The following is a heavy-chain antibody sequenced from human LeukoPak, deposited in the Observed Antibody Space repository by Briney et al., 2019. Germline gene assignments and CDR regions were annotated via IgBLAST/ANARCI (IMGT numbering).Heavy chain of an antibody. Sequence: PGGSLRLSCAASGFTLSGSWMHWVRQAPGKGLLWVSRISSDGSGSSTMYADSVKGRFTISRDDAKNTLYLQMNSLRGEDTAVYYCVKSSGWPDYWGQGTLVTASS. V-gene: IGHV3-74*03. CDR2: ISSDGSGSST. CDR3: VKSSGWPDY. CDR1: GFTLSGSW. D-gene: IGHD6-19*01. J-gene: IGHJ4*02.